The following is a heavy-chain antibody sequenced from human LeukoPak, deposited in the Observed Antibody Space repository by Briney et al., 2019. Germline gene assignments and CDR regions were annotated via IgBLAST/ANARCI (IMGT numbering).Heavy chain of an antibody. CDR2: IIPIFGTA. V-gene: IGHV1-69*13. Sequence: ASVKVSCKASGGTFSSYAISWVRQAPGQGLEWMGGIIPIFGTANYAQKFQGRVTITADESTSTAYMELSSLRSEDTAVYYCARCLYYGSGSYFRSDYWGQGTLVTVSS. CDR1: GGTFSSYA. D-gene: IGHD3-10*01. CDR3: ARCLYYGSGSYFRSDY. J-gene: IGHJ4*02.